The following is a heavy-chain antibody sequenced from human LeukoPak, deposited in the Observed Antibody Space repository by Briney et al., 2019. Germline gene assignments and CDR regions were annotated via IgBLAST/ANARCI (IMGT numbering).Heavy chain of an antibody. CDR1: GFTFSSYW. D-gene: IGHD6-19*01. CDR2: INSDGSST. V-gene: IGHV3-74*01. Sequence: GGSLRLSCAASGFTFSSYWMHWVRQAPGKGLVWVSRINSDGSSTSYADSVKGRFTISRDNAKNTLYLQMNSLRAEDTAVYYCARRASSGWFPDDYWGQGTLVTVSS. CDR3: ARRASSGWFPDDY. J-gene: IGHJ4*02.